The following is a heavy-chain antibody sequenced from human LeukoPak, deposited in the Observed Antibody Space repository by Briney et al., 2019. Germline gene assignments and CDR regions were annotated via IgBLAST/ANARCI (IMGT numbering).Heavy chain of an antibody. V-gene: IGHV3-66*01. Sequence: GGSLRLSCAASGFTFSSYSMNWVRQAPGKGLEWVSIISSAGTTYYADSVKGRFTISRDNSKNTVYLQVNSLRDEDTAVYYCARDLEAANAYYFDYWGQGTMVTVSS. CDR2: ISSAGTT. CDR3: ARDLEAANAYYFDY. D-gene: IGHD6-13*01. J-gene: IGHJ4*02. CDR1: GFTFSSYS.